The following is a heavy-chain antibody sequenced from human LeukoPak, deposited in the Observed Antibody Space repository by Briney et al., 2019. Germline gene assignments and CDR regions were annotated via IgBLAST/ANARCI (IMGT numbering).Heavy chain of an antibody. CDR3: ARDRDLELQSYFEY. CDR2: IYTSGST. CDR1: GGSISSYY. V-gene: IGHV4-4*07. Sequence: PSETLSLTCTVSGGSISSYYWSWIRQPAGKGLEWIGRIYTSGSTNYNPSLKSRVTMSVDTSKNQFSLKLSSVTAADTAVYYCARDRDLELQSYFEYWGQGTLVTVSS. D-gene: IGHD1-7*01. J-gene: IGHJ4*02.